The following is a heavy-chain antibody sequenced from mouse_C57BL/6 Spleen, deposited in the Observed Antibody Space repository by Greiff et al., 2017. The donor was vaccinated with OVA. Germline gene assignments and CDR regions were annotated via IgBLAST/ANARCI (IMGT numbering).Heavy chain of an antibody. J-gene: IGHJ3*01. V-gene: IGHV1-72*01. CDR3: TRRDSSGYWFAY. CDR2: IDPNSGGT. Sequence: VQLQQPGAELVKPGASVKLSCKASGYTFTSYWMHWVKQRPGRGLEWIGRIDPNSGGTKYNEKFKSKATLTVDKPSSTAYMQLSSLTSEDSAVYYCTRRDSSGYWFAYWGQGTLVTVSA. CDR1: GYTFTSYW. D-gene: IGHD3-2*02.